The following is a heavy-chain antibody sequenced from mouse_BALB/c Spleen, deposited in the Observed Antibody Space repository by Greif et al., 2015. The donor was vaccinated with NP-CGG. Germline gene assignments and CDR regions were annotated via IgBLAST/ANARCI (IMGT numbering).Heavy chain of an antibody. CDR1: GYSITSDYA. Sequence: EVHLVESGPGLVKPSQSLSLTCTVTGYSITSDYAWNWIRQFPGNKLEWMGYISYSGSTSYNPSLKSRISITRDTSKNQFFLQLNSVTTEDTATYYCARGGGSSYWYFDVWGAGTTVTVSS. CDR2: ISYSGST. CDR3: ARGGGSSYWYFDV. V-gene: IGHV3-2*02. J-gene: IGHJ1*01. D-gene: IGHD1-1*01.